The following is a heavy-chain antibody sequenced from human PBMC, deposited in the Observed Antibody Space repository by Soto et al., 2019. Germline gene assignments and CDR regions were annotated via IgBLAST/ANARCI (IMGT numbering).Heavy chain of an antibody. CDR2: IYYSGST. CDR1: GGSISSGGYY. D-gene: IGHD6-19*01. CDR3: ARGVAVAGTGFGNWFDP. Sequence: PSETLSLTCTVSGGSISSGGYYWSWIRQHPGKGLEWIGYIYYSGSTYYNPSLKSRVTISVDTSKNQFSLKLSSVTAADTAVYYCARGVAVAGTGFGNWFDPWGQGTLVTVSS. J-gene: IGHJ5*02. V-gene: IGHV4-31*03.